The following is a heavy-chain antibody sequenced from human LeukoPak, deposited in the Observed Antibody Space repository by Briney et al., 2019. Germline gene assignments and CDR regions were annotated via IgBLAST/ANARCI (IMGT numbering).Heavy chain of an antibody. Sequence: VASVKVSCKASGDTFSSFAVSWVRQAPGQGLEWMGWISAYNGNTNYAQNLQGRVTMTTDTSTSTAYMELRSLRSDDTAVYYCARDQVLYSSTSNDYWGQGTLVTVSS. CDR3: ARDQVLYSSTSNDY. CDR2: ISAYNGNT. V-gene: IGHV1-18*01. D-gene: IGHD6-13*01. J-gene: IGHJ4*02. CDR1: GDTFSSFA.